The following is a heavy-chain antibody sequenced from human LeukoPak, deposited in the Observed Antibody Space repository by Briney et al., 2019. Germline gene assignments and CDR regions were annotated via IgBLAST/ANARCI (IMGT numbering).Heavy chain of an antibody. Sequence: ASVKVSCKASGGTFSSYAISWVRQAPGQGLEWMGWISAYNGNTNYAQKLQGRVTMTTDTSTSTAYMELRSLRSDDTAVYYCARDFGPGYSYGRPFDYWGQGTLVTVSS. V-gene: IGHV1-18*01. J-gene: IGHJ4*02. CDR1: GGTFSSYA. D-gene: IGHD5-18*01. CDR2: ISAYNGNT. CDR3: ARDFGPGYSYGRPFDY.